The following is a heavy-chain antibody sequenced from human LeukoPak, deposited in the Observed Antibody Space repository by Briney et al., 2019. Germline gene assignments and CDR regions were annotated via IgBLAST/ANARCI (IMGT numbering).Heavy chain of an antibody. CDR1: GLTFSNYW. CDR3: ARDRSRFYY. J-gene: IGHJ4*02. V-gene: IGHV3-7*01. CDR2: IKEDGNEK. Sequence: GGSLRLSCAASGLTFSNYWMSWVLQAPGKGLEWVANIKEDGNEKYYVDSVKGRFTISRDNAKKSLYLQMNSLRAEDTAVYYCARDRSRFYYWGQGTPVTISS. D-gene: IGHD2-2*01.